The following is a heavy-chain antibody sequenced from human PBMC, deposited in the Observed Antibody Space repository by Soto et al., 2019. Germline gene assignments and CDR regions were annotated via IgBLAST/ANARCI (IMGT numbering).Heavy chain of an antibody. J-gene: IGHJ5*02. V-gene: IGHV1-2*02. Sequence: PSVKVSCKASGYTFTGYYMHWVRQAPGQGLEWMGWINPNSGGTNYAQKFQGRVTMTRDTSISTAYMELSRLRSDDTAVYYCARVSDCTNGVCYLKVQDWFDPWGQGTLVTVSS. D-gene: IGHD2-8*01. CDR2: INPNSGGT. CDR3: ARVSDCTNGVCYLKVQDWFDP. CDR1: GYTFTGYY.